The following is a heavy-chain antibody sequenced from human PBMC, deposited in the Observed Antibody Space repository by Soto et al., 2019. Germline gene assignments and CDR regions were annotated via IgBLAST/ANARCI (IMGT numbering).Heavy chain of an antibody. CDR3: ARGPYYDPIHYFDY. J-gene: IGHJ4*02. D-gene: IGHD3-3*01. CDR2: ISSNGGST. V-gene: IGHV3-64*02. CDR1: GFTLSTYA. Sequence: GGPLRLACASSGFTLSTYAMHLVRPAPGKGLEYVSAISSNGGSTYYVDSVKGRFTISRDNSKNTLYLQMGSLRAEDMAVYYCARGPYYDPIHYFDYWGQGALVTVSS.